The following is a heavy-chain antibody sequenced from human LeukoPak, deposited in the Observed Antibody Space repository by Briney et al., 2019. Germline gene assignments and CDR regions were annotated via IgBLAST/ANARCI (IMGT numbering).Heavy chain of an antibody. CDR1: GFTFSSYG. J-gene: IGHJ4*02. CDR2: ISYDGSNK. Sequence: GGSLRLSCAASGFTFSSYGMHWVRQAPGKGLEWVAVISYDGSNKYYADSVKGRFTISRDNSKNTLYLQMNSLRAEDTAVYYCAKDQTTIAAAGTSTGFDYWGQGTLVTVSS. CDR3: AKDQTTIAAAGTSTGFDY. V-gene: IGHV3-30*18. D-gene: IGHD6-13*01.